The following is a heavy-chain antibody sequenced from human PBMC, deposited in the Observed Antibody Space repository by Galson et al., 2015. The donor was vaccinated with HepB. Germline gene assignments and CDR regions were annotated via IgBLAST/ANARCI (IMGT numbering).Heavy chain of an antibody. V-gene: IGHV3-30-3*01. J-gene: IGHJ4*02. CDR1: GFTFSSYA. CDR2: ISYDGSNK. CDR3: ARDPITTQTYYFDY. Sequence: SLRLSCAASGFTFSSYAMHWVRQAPGKGLEWVAVISYDGSNKYYADSVKGRFTISRDNSKNTLYLQMNSLRAEDTAVYYCARDPITTQTYYFDYWGQGALVTVSS. D-gene: IGHD3-16*01.